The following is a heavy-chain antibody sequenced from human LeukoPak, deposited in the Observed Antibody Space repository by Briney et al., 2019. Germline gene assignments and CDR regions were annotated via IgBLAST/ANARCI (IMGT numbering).Heavy chain of an antibody. J-gene: IGHJ6*04. CDR2: FDPEDGET. Sequence: ASVKVSCKVSGYTLTELSMHWVRQAPGKGLEWMGGFDPEDGETIYAQKFQGRVTMTEDTSTDTAYMELSSLRSGDTAVYYCGVRGYGSGSYYNGYGMDVWGKGTTVTVSS. D-gene: IGHD3-10*01. CDR1: GYTLTELS. V-gene: IGHV1-24*01. CDR3: GVRGYGSGSYYNGYGMDV.